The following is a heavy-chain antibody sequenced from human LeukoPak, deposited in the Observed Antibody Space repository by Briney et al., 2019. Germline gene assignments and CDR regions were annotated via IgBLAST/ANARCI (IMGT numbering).Heavy chain of an antibody. J-gene: IGHJ4*02. Sequence: ASVKVSCKASGYTFTGYYMHWVRQAPGQGLEWMGRINPNSGGTNYAQKFQGRVTMNRDTSISTAYMELSRLRSDDTAVYYCARGGVNYYDSTPQILFDYWGQGTLVTVSS. CDR1: GYTFTGYY. D-gene: IGHD3-22*01. CDR3: ARGGVNYYDSTPQILFDY. CDR2: INPNSGGT. V-gene: IGHV1-2*06.